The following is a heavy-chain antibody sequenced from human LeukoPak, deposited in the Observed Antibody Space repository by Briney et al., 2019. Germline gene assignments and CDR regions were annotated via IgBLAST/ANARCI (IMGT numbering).Heavy chain of an antibody. Sequence: GGSLRLSCAASGFTFSSYAMHWVRQAPGKGLEWVAVISYDGSNKYYADSVKGRFTISRDNSKNTLYLQMNSLRAEDTAVYYCASLSDILPDYYYGMDVWGQGTTVTVSS. V-gene: IGHV3-30*04. D-gene: IGHD3-9*01. CDR2: ISYDGSNK. CDR3: ASLSDILPDYYYGMDV. J-gene: IGHJ6*02. CDR1: GFTFSSYA.